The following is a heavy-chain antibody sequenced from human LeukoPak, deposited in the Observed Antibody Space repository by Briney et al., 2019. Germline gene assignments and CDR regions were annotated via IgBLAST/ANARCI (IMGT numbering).Heavy chain of an antibody. J-gene: IGHJ4*02. CDR1: GLSFSSYA. V-gene: IGHV3-23*01. D-gene: IGHD1-26*01. Sequence: GGSLRFSCAASGLSFSSYAMSWVPKAPGKGLEWVSAISGSGGSTYYADSVKGRFTISRDNSKNTLYLQMNSLRAEDTAVYYCAKASGNYREYYFDYWGQGTLVTVSS. CDR2: ISGSGGST. CDR3: AKASGNYREYYFDY.